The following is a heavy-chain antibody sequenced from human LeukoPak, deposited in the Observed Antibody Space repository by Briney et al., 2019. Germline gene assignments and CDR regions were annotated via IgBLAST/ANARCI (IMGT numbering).Heavy chain of an antibody. J-gene: IGHJ5*01. CDR1: GFTFTNFW. CDR2: IQTDGST. V-gene: IGHV3-74*01. Sequence: GGSLTLSCAASGFTFTNFWRNWVRQPPGKGLMWVSRIQTDGSTRYAESVKGRFTISRDNAKNTVYLQMNTLSAEDTAIYYCARGLHWNDFNWFDSWGQGTLVTVSS. CDR3: ARGLHWNDFNWFDS. D-gene: IGHD1-1*01.